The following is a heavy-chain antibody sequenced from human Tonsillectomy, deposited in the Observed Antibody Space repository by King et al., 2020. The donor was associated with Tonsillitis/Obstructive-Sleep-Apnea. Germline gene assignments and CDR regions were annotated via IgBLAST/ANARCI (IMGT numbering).Heavy chain of an antibody. CDR2: VYYSGST. CDR1: GDSISNSRYN. Sequence: QLQESGPGLVKPSETLSLTCTVSGDSISNSRYNWGWIRQPPGKGLEWIGSVYYSGSTYYNPSLKSRVTLSVDTSKNQFSLKLTSVTASDTAVYYCARLGTCSGGSCFWFDPWGQGTLVTVSS. J-gene: IGHJ5*02. D-gene: IGHD2-15*01. V-gene: IGHV4-39*01. CDR3: ARLGTCSGGSCFWFDP.